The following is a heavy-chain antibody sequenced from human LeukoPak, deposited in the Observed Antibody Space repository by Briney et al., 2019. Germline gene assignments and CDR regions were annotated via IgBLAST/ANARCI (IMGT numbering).Heavy chain of an antibody. J-gene: IGHJ5*02. CDR3: AREIVGATDNNWFDP. CDR1: GFTFSSYS. Sequence: GGSLRLSCAASGFTFSSYSMNWVRQAPRKGLEWVSSISSSSSYTYYADSVKGRFTISRDNSKNSLYLQMNSLRAEDTAVYYCAREIVGATDNNWFDPWGQGTLVTVSS. CDR2: ISSSSSYT. D-gene: IGHD1-26*01. V-gene: IGHV3-21*01.